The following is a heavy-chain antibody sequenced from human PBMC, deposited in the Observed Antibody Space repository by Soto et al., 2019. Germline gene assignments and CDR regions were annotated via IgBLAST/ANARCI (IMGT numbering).Heavy chain of an antibody. CDR1: GFTFSSYW. J-gene: IGHJ4*02. CDR3: ARDPAYYYDSSGYYYDY. D-gene: IGHD3-22*01. V-gene: IGHV3-74*01. CDR2: INSDGSST. Sequence: EVQLVESGGGLVQPGGSLRLSCAASGFTFSSYWMHWVRQAPGKGLVWVSRINSDGSSTSYADSVKGRFTISRDNAKNTLYLQMNSPRAEDTAVYYCARDPAYYYDSSGYYYDYWGQGTLVTVSS.